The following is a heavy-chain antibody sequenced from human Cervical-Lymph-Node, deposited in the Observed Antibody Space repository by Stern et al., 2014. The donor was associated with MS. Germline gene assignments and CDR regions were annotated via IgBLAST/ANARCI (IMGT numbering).Heavy chain of an antibody. CDR2: ISYDESNS. CDR3: VKDALYGSRRLTPYYFDS. D-gene: IGHD3-10*01. CDR1: GFTFSRYA. J-gene: IGHJ4*02. Sequence: VHLVESGGGVVQPGRSLRLSCAATGFTFSRYAMHWVRRAPGKGLEWVAVISYDESNSDYSTSVKGRCTISRDNSKNTLYFEMNSLTLEDTAVYYCVKDALYGSRRLTPYYFDSWGQGTLVTVSS. V-gene: IGHV3-30*14.